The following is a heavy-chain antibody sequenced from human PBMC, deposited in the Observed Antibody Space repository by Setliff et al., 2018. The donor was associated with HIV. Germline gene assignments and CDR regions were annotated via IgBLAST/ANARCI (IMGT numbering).Heavy chain of an antibody. J-gene: IGHJ1*01. D-gene: IGHD6-19*01. CDR3: STSPRGLGVAATGRRYLHH. CDR2: FDPEDGET. V-gene: IGHV1-24*01. CDR1: EYTFTTYA. Sequence: GASVKVSCKASEYTFTTYAMHWVRQAPGQRLEWMGGFDPEDGETISAQKFQGRVTMTEDTSTDTAYMELRSLRSEDTAVYYCSTSPRGLGVAATGRRYLHHWGQGTLVTVSS.